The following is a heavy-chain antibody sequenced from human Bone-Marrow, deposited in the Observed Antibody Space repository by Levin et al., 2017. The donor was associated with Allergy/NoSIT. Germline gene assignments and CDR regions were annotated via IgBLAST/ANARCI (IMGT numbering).Heavy chain of an antibody. CDR3: VRHDAYYYGSESYYKPFEY. Sequence: MASETLSLTCTVSGGSVSSSSYYWGWIRQPPGKGLEWIGSIYYSGSTYYNPSLKSRVTTSVNTSKNQFSLKLSSVTAADTAGYYCVRHDAYYYGSESYYKPFEYWGQGTLVTVSS. J-gene: IGHJ4*02. CDR2: IYYSGST. D-gene: IGHD3-10*01. V-gene: IGHV4-39*01. CDR1: GGSVSSSSYY.